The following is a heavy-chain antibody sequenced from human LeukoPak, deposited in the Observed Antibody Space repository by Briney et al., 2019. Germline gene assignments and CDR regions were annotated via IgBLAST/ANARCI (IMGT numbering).Heavy chain of an antibody. V-gene: IGHV3-33*06. CDR2: TLYDGSNK. CDR3: AQNCFTSGAVVVPAAGLS. D-gene: IGHD2-2*01. CDR1: GVIFCIYG. Sequence: PGRSLTLSCTACGVIFCIYGMHWLRQAPGKGLEWVALTLYDGSNKYLADSVKGRFTISRDNSKNTLYLQMNSLRDEDTAVYNCAQNCFTSGAVVVPAAGLSWGQGTLVTVSS. J-gene: IGHJ4*02.